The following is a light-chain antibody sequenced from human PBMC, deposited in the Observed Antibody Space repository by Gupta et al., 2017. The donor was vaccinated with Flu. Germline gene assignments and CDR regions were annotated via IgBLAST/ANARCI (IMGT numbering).Light chain of an antibody. J-gene: IGLJ1*01. CDR1: SSDVGGYNY. Sequence: SITISCTGTSSDVGGYNYVSWYQQHPGKAHNLMIYDVSKRPAGVSNRFSGSKAGNTASLTISGLQAEDEADYYCSSYTSSSTGVFGTGTKVTVL. V-gene: IGLV2-14*04. CDR2: DVS. CDR3: SSYTSSSTGV.